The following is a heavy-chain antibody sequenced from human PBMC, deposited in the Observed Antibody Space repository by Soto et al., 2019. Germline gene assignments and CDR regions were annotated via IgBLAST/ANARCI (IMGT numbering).Heavy chain of an antibody. V-gene: IGHV3-23*01. CDR2: MTGSGGDI. Sequence: PGGSLRLSXAASGFTFSIYAMMWVRQPPGKGQEWVAGMTGSGGDIRYADSVKGRFTISKDNSKNTLYLQMNSLRAEDTAMYYCAKDAVYGDGLWLAANWGQGTLVTVSS. J-gene: IGHJ4*02. CDR1: GFTFSIYA. D-gene: IGHD2-21*02. CDR3: AKDAVYGDGLWLAAN.